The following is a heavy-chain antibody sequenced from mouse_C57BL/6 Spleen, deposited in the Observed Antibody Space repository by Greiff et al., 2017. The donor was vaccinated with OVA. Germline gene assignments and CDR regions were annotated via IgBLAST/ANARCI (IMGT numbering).Heavy chain of an antibody. D-gene: IGHD2-1*01. CDR2: IYPGDGDT. CDR1: GYAFSSSW. Sequence: QVQLQQSGPELVKPGASVKISCKASGYAFSSSWMNWVKQRPGKGLEWIGRIYPGDGDTNYNGKFKGKATLTADKSSSTAYMQLSSLTSEDSAVYFCARDRNYGFAYWGQGTLVTVSA. CDR3: ARDRNYGFAY. J-gene: IGHJ3*01. V-gene: IGHV1-82*01.